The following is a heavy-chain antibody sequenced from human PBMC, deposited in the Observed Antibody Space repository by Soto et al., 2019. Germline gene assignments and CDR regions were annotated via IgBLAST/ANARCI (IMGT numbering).Heavy chain of an antibody. CDR2: IIPIFGTA. CDR1: GGTFSSYA. Sequence: ASVKVSCKASGGTFSSYAISWVRQAPGQGLEWMGGIIPIFGTANYAQKFQGRVTITADESTSTAYMELSSLRSEDTAVYYCARDQVTSLAARIPLDVWGQGTTVTVSS. D-gene: IGHD6-6*01. V-gene: IGHV1-69*13. CDR3: ARDQVTSLAARIPLDV. J-gene: IGHJ6*02.